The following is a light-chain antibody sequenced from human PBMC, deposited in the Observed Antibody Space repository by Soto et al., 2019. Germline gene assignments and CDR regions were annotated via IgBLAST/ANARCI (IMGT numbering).Light chain of an antibody. CDR3: QQYADWPKT. CDR1: QSVSSN. V-gene: IGKV3-15*01. J-gene: IGKJ1*01. Sequence: EIVMTQSPATLSVSPGERATLSCRASQSVSSNLAWYQQKPGQAPRLLIYGASARALGIPDRFSGSGSGTEFTLTISSLQSEDFAVYFCQQYADWPKTFGQGTKVDIK. CDR2: GAS.